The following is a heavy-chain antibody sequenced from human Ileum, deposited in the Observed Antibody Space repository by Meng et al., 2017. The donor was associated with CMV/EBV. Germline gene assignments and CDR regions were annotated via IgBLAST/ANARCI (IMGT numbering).Heavy chain of an antibody. CDR1: GGSISNYY. V-gene: IGHV4-4*07. CDR3: ARNYGSGNWNFFHY. CDR2: IYTSGTT. Sequence: VQLQESGPGLGKTSETLSLNCYVSGGSISNYYWSWIRQPAGKGLEWIAHIYTSGTTNYNPSLKSRVTMSVDTSRNQFSLKLTSVTAADTAVYYCARNYGSGNWNFFHYWGQGTLVTVSS. D-gene: IGHD3-10*01. J-gene: IGHJ4*02.